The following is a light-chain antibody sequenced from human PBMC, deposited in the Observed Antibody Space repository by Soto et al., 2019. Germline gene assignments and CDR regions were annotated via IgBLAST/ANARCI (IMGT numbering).Light chain of an antibody. Sequence: EIVLTQSPGTLSLSPGERATLSCRASQSVSSSYLAWYQQKPGQAPRLLIYGASSRATGIPDRFSGSGSGTDFTLTISRLEPEDFAVYYCQLYGSSPEGFGPGTKVDIK. CDR1: QSVSSSY. V-gene: IGKV3-20*01. CDR2: GAS. CDR3: QLYGSSPEG. J-gene: IGKJ3*01.